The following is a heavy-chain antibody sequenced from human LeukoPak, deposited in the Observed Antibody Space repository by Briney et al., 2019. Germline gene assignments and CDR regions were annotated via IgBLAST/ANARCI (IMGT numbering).Heavy chain of an antibody. CDR1: GYTFTSYG. Sequence: GASVKVSCKASGYTFTSYGISWVRQAPGQGLEWMGIINPSGGSTSYAQKFQGRVTMTRDTSTSTVYMELSSLRSEDTAVYYCARDFVIAAAGRGGYYFDYWGQGTLVTVSS. V-gene: IGHV1-46*01. J-gene: IGHJ4*02. CDR3: ARDFVIAAAGRGGYYFDY. CDR2: INPSGGST. D-gene: IGHD6-13*01.